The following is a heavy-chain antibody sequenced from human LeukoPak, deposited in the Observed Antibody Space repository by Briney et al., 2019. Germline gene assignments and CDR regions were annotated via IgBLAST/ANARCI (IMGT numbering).Heavy chain of an antibody. D-gene: IGHD6-19*01. CDR3: ARDGVAGGFDY. CDR2: IHYSGSA. J-gene: IGHJ4*02. CDR1: GGSISSYY. Sequence: SETLSLTCTVSGGSISSYYWNWIRQAPGKGLEWIGYIHYSGSANHNSSLKSRVTISVDTSKNQYSLKLSSVTAADTAVYYCARDGVAGGFDYWGQGTLVTVSS. V-gene: IGHV4-59*01.